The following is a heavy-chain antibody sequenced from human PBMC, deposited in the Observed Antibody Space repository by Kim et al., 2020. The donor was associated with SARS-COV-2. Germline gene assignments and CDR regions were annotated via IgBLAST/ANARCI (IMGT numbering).Heavy chain of an antibody. D-gene: IGHD1-26*01. CDR1: GLTFSIAS. V-gene: IGHV3-48*02. J-gene: IGHJ4*02. CDR3: ARDPRAVGARVIGYYFDY. Sequence: GGSLRLSCAASGLTFSIASMNWVRQAPGKGLEWIAYISSSSATMYYADSVKGRFSIYRDNGKDSVYLQMNSLRDEDTAVYYCARDPRAVGARVIGYYFDYWCKGTLVTVSS. CDR2: ISSSSATM.